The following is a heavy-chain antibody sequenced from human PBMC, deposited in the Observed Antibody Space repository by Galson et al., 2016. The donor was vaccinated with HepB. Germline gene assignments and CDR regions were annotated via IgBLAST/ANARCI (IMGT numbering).Heavy chain of an antibody. V-gene: IGHV3-48*02. J-gene: IGHJ4*02. CDR3: ARGLPFHSSGWFFDY. CDR1: GFTFSSYN. CDR2: ISPNGGTT. Sequence: SLRLSCAASGFTFSSYNMKWVRQTPGKGLEWVSYISPNGGTTYYADSVKGRFTISRDNARNSLYLQMNNMRDEDSAVYYCARGLPFHSSGWFFDYWGQGNLVTVSS. D-gene: IGHD6-19*01.